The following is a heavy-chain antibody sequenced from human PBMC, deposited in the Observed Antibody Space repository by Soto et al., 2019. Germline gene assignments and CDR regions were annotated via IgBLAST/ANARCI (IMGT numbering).Heavy chain of an antibody. CDR1: GDTFTNYD. D-gene: IGHD1-26*01. CDR3: ATVRSWSALDC. V-gene: IGHV1-8*01. J-gene: IGHJ4*02. CDR2: MNPNSGNT. Sequence: QVQLVQSGAEVKKPGASVKVSCKVSGDTFTNYDINWVRQATGQGLEWMGWMNPNSGNTGHALKFQGRVTMTRNTSISTAYMELSSLRSEDTAVYDCATVRSWSALDCWGQGTLVAVSS.